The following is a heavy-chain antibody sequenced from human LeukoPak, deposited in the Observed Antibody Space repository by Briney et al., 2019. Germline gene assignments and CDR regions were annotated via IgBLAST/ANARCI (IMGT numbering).Heavy chain of an antibody. CDR1: GYTFTGYY. J-gene: IGHJ6*03. CDR2: INPNNGDT. Sequence: GASVKVSCKASGYTFTGYYMHWVRQAPGQGLEWMRWINPNNGDTHYAQKFQGTVTMTRDTSISTAYMELSSLRSDDTAVYYCARGVAGVYFYYYMDVWGKGTTVTVSS. D-gene: IGHD1-14*01. CDR3: ARGVAGVYFYYYMDV. V-gene: IGHV1-2*02.